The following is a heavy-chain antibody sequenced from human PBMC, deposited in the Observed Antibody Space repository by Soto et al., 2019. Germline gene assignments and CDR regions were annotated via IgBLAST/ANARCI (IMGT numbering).Heavy chain of an antibody. CDR1: GGSISSYH. CDR2: IYYSGST. V-gene: IGHV4-59*01. J-gene: IGHJ6*02. D-gene: IGHD6-13*01. CDR3: ARDPAREYSSSWYPETYYGMDV. Sequence: SETLSLTCTVSGGSISSYHWSWIRQPPGKGLEWIGYIYYSGSTNYNPSLKSRVTISVDTSKNQFSLKLSSVTAADTAVYYCARDPAREYSSSWYPETYYGMDVWGQGTTVTVSS.